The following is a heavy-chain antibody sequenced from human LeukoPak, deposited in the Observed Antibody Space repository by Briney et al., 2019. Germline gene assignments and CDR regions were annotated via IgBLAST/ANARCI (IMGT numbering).Heavy chain of an antibody. CDR3: ARQVYCSSTSCYDAFDI. D-gene: IGHD2-2*01. V-gene: IGHV5-10-1*01. CDR1: GYSFTSYW. J-gene: IGHJ3*02. CDR2: IDPSDSYT. Sequence: GESLKISCKGSGYSFTSYWISWVRQMPGKGLEWMGGIDPSDSYTSNSPSFQGHVTFSGDKSISTAYLQWSSLKASDTAMYYCARQVYCSSTSCYDAFDIWGQGTMVTVSS.